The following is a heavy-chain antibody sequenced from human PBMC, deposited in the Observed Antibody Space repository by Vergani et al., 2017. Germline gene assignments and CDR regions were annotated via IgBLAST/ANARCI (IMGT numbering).Heavy chain of an antibody. CDR2: IKQDGSEK. CDR3: ASVSGYDFWSGYYLDY. Sequence: EVQLVESGGGLVQPGGSLRLSCAASGFTFSSYWMSWVRQAPGKGLEWVANIKQDGSEKYYVDSVKGRFTISRDNAKNSLYLQMNSLRAEDTAVYYCASVSGYDFWSGYYLDYWGQGTLVTVSS. V-gene: IGHV3-7*01. J-gene: IGHJ4*02. D-gene: IGHD3-3*01. CDR1: GFTFSSYW.